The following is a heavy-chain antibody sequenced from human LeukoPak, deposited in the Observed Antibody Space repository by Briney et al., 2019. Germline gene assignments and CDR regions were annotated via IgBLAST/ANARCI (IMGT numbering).Heavy chain of an antibody. D-gene: IGHD3-10*01. Sequence: GASVKVSCKASGYRFGSFGINWVRQAPGQGLEWRGHISAYHGNTNYAQNHQGRVTMTTDTSTSTAYMDLRSLRSDDTAVYYCARGGYYGSGSFPDYWGQGTLVSVSS. CDR1: GYRFGSFG. CDR2: ISAYHGNT. CDR3: ARGGYYGSGSFPDY. V-gene: IGHV1-18*01. J-gene: IGHJ4*02.